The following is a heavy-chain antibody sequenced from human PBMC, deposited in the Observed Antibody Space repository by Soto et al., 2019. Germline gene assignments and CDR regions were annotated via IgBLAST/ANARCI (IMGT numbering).Heavy chain of an antibody. CDR3: ARRYGSAFDI. V-gene: IGHV4-59*01. CDR1: GGSITTYQ. Sequence: SETLSLTCTVSGGSITTYQWSWIRQPPGKGLEWIGYIYYSGSTNYNPSLKSRVTISVDTSKNQFSLKLSSVTAADTAVYYCARRYGSAFDIWGQGTMVTVSS. J-gene: IGHJ3*02. D-gene: IGHD3-10*01. CDR2: IYYSGST.